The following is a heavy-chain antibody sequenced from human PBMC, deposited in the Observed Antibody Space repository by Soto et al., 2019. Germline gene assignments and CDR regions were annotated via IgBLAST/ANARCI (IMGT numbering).Heavy chain of an antibody. D-gene: IGHD6-19*01. CDR1: GFTFSSYG. CDR3: AKDIAVAGSRWGYYYYYGLDV. CDR2: ISYDGSNK. V-gene: IGHV3-30*18. Sequence: QVQLVESGGGVVQPGRSLRLSCAASGFTFSSYGMHWVRQAPGKGLEWVAVISYDGSNKYYADSVKGRLTISRDNSKNTPYLQMNSLRAEDTAVYYGAKDIAVAGSRWGYYYYYGLDVWGQGTTVTVSS. J-gene: IGHJ6*02.